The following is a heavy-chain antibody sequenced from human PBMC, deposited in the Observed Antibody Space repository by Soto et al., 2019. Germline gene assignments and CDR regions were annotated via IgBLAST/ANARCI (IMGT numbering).Heavy chain of an antibody. Sequence: SETLSLTCAVYGGSFSGYYWSWIRQPPGKGLEWIGEFNHSGSTNYNPSLKSRVTISVDTSKNQFSLKLSSVTAADTAVYYCARGTGVPNVVVVPAAIGSYYYMDVWGKGTTVTVSS. J-gene: IGHJ6*03. CDR1: GGSFSGYY. D-gene: IGHD2-2*02. V-gene: IGHV4-34*01. CDR3: ARGTGVPNVVVVPAAIGSYYYMDV. CDR2: FNHSGST.